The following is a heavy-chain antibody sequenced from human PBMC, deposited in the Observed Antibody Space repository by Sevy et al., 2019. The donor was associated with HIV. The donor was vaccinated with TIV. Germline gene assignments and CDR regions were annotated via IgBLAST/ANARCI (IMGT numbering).Heavy chain of an antibody. D-gene: IGHD5-12*01. CDR2: IDSSSSNI. V-gene: IGHV3-48*01. Sequence: GGSLRLSCAASGFTFSSYSMNWVRQAPGKGLEWLSYIDSSSSNIYYADSVKGGFTVSRENVKSLLYVQMTSLRGEDTAEYYCAREGGYSDQGMDVWGQGTTVTVSS. CDR1: GFTFSSYS. J-gene: IGHJ6*02. CDR3: AREGGYSDQGMDV.